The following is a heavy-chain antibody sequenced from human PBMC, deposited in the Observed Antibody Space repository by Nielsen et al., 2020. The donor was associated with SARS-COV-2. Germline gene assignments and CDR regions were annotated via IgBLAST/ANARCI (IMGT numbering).Heavy chain of an antibody. CDR1: GFTFNTYA. D-gene: IGHD3-10*01. Sequence: GESLKISCAASGFTFNTYAMAWVRRTPGRGLQWISSISASGGSTYYTDSVKGRFAVSSDNSRNTLYLQMHSLKVADTALYYCAKDNVIRGDAFDIWGQGTMVTVSS. CDR3: AKDNVIRGDAFDI. CDR2: ISASGGST. J-gene: IGHJ3*02. V-gene: IGHV3-23*01.